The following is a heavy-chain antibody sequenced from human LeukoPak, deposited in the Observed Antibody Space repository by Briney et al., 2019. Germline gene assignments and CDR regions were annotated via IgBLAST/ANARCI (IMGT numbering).Heavy chain of an antibody. D-gene: IGHD1-1*01. CDR3: ARVKERIEPY. J-gene: IGHJ4*02. CDR1: GFTFSSYE. CDR2: ISSSGSTI. Sequence: GGSLRLSCAASGFTFSSYEMNWVRQAPGKGLEWVSYISSSGSTIYYADSVKGRFTISRDNAKNSLYLQMNSLRAEGTAVYCCARVKERIEPYWGQGTLVTVSS. V-gene: IGHV3-48*03.